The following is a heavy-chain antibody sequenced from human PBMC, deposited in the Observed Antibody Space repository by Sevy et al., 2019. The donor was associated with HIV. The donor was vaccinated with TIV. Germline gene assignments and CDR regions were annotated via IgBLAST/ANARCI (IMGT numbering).Heavy chain of an antibody. J-gene: IGHJ3*02. CDR3: ARVIVATTYPIRVHESDI. CDR2: IYPGDSDT. V-gene: IGHV5-51*01. D-gene: IGHD5-12*01. CDR1: GYRFTNYW. Sequence: GESLKISCKGSGYRFTNYWLGWVRQMPGKGLEWMGMIYPGDSDTRYSPSFQGQVSISADKSISTAYLQWTSLKAWDTAMYDCARVIVATTYPIRVHESDIWGQGTMVTVSS.